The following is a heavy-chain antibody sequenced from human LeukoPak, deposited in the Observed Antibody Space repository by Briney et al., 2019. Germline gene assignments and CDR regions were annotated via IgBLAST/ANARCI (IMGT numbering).Heavy chain of an antibody. J-gene: IGHJ4*02. CDR1: GFTFSSYG. CDR3: AKEPRGGSGSFDY. D-gene: IGHD3-10*01. V-gene: IGHV3-30*18. CDR2: ISYDGSNK. Sequence: GGSLRLSCAASGFTFSSYGMHWVRQAPGRGLEWVAVISYDGSNKYYADSVKGRFTISRDNSKNTLYLQMNSLRAEDTAVYYCAKEPRGGSGSFDYWGQGTLVTVSS.